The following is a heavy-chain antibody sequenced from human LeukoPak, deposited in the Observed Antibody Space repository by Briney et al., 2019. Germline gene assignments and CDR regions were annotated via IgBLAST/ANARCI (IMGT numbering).Heavy chain of an antibody. V-gene: IGHV4-59*08. D-gene: IGHD1-1*01. CDR3: ARHMGLGYTYFYPYFDY. Sequence: PSETLSLTCTVSGGSISSYYWSWIRQPPGKGLEWIRYIYYSGSTNYNPSLKSRVTISVDTSKNQFSLMLSSVTAADTAVYYCARHMGLGYTYFYPYFDYWGQGTLVTVSS. CDR1: GGSISSYY. CDR2: IYYSGST. J-gene: IGHJ4*01.